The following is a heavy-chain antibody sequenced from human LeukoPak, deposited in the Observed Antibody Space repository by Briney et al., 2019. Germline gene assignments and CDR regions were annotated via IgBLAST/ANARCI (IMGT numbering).Heavy chain of an antibody. CDR2: ISSSSSTI. CDR1: GFTFSSYS. CDR3: ASQLWFGELYFDY. J-gene: IGHJ4*02. Sequence: PGGSLRLSCPASGFTFSSYSMNWVRQAPEKGLEWVSYISSSSSTIYYADSVKGRFTISRDNAKNSLYLQMNSLRAEDTAVYYCASQLWFGELYFDYWGQGTLVTVSS. D-gene: IGHD3-10*01. V-gene: IGHV3-48*01.